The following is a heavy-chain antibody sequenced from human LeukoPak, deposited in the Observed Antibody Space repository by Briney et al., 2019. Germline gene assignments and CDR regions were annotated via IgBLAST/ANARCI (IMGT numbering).Heavy chain of an antibody. J-gene: IGHJ4*02. CDR3: ASGRYSNYFDY. D-gene: IGHD4-11*01. CDR2: IWYDGSKS. Sequence: GRSLRLSCAASGFIFSSYGMHWVRQAPGKGLEWVALIWYDGSKSHHADSVKGRFTISRDNAKNSLYLQMNSLRAEDTAVYYCASGRYSNYFDYWGQGTLVTVSS. V-gene: IGHV3-33*03. CDR1: GFIFSSYG.